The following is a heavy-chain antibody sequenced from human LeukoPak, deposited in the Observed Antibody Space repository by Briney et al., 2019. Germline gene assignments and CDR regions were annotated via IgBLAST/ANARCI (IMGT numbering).Heavy chain of an antibody. CDR2: FRGSGGGT. Sequence: GGSLRLSCAASGITLSNYAMSWVRQAPGKGLEWVAGFRGSGGGTNYADSVKGRFTISRDNSKNTLYLQMNNLRVDDTAVYFCAKRGVVIRVILVGFHKEAYYFDSWGQGALVTVSS. D-gene: IGHD3-22*01. CDR1: GITLSNYA. V-gene: IGHV3-23*01. CDR3: AKRGVVIRVILVGFHKEAYYFDS. J-gene: IGHJ4*02.